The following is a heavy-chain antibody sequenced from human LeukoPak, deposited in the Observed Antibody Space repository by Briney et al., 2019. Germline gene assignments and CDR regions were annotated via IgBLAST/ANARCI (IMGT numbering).Heavy chain of an antibody. D-gene: IGHD3-22*01. CDR1: GFTFSSYE. CDR3: ARVEHYYDSSGYIHY. V-gene: IGHV3-48*03. J-gene: IGHJ4*02. Sequence: GGSLRLSCAASGFTFSSYEMNWVRQAPGKGLEWVSYISSSGSTIYYADSVKGRFTISRDNAKNSLYLQMNSLRAEDTAVYYCARVEHYYDSSGYIHYWGQGTLVTVSS. CDR2: ISSSGSTI.